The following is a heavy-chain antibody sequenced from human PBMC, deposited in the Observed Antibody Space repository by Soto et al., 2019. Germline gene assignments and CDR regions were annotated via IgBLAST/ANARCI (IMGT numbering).Heavy chain of an antibody. V-gene: IGHV3-30*18. D-gene: IGHD2-8*02. CDR1: GFTFSSCA. CDR2: VTHDGTLY. Sequence: QVQLVESGGGVVQPGRSLRLSCVASGFTFSSCAMHWVRQVPGKGLEWLAVVTHDGTLYPYADSVKGRFSTSRDNARKTLSLQMNGLRPEDTAVYYCVNDRSATWSFDYWGQGPLVTVSS. CDR3: VNDRSATWSFDY. J-gene: IGHJ4*02.